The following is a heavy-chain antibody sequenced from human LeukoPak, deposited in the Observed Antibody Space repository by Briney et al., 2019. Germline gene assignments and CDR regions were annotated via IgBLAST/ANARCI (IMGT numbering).Heavy chain of an antibody. CDR1: GYTFTSYG. Sequence: GASVKVSCRASGYTFTSYGISWVRQAPGQGLEWMGWISAYNGNTNYAQKLQGRVTMTTDTSTSTAYMELRSLRSDDTAVYYCARDYSVLRYFDWSRGDAFDIWGQGTMVTVSS. V-gene: IGHV1-18*01. J-gene: IGHJ3*02. CDR2: ISAYNGNT. CDR3: ARDYSVLRYFDWSRGDAFDI. D-gene: IGHD3-9*01.